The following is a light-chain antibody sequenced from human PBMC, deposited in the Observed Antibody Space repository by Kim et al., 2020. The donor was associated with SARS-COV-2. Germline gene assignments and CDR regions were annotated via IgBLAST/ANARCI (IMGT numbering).Light chain of an antibody. J-gene: IGLJ2*01. CDR3: CSYAGSYVV. V-gene: IGLV2-11*01. CDR2: DVS. CDR1: SSDVGGYNY. Sequence: QSALTQPRSVSGSPGQSVTISCTGTSSDVGGYNYVSWYRQHPGKAPKLMIYDVSKRPSGVPDRFSGSKSGNTASLTISGLQAEDEADYYCCSYAGSYVVFGGGTQLTVL.